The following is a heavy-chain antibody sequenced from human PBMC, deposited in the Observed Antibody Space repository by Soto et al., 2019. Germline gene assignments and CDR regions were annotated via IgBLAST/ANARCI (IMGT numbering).Heavy chain of an antibody. CDR1: GFTFSDYY. CDR3: ARYYDFWRAGYYYMDV. V-gene: IGHV3-11*01. D-gene: IGHD3-3*01. CDR2: ISSSGSTI. J-gene: IGHJ6*03. Sequence: PGGSLRLSCAASGFTFSDYYMSWIRQAPGKGLELVSYISSSGSTIYYADSVKGRFTISRDNAKNSLYLQMNSLRAEDTAVYYCARYYDFWRAGYYYMDVWGKGTTVTVSS.